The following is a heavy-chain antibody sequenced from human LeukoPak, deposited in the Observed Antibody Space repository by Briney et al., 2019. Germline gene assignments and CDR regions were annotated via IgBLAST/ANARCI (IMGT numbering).Heavy chain of an antibody. Sequence: HPGGSLRLSCAASGFTFSSYAMSWVRQAPGKGLEWVLAISGSGGSTYYADSVKGRFTISRDNSKNTLYLQMNSLRAEDTAVYYCAKDLAIYDSIYFDYWGQGTLVTVSS. CDR2: ISGSGGST. CDR1: GFTFSSYA. V-gene: IGHV3-23*01. D-gene: IGHD3-22*01. CDR3: AKDLAIYDSIYFDY. J-gene: IGHJ4*02.